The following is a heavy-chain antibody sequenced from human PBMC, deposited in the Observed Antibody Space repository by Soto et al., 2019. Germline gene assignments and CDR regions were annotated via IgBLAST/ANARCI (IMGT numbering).Heavy chain of an antibody. CDR3: ARLELLWFGELSQGSPIDY. J-gene: IGHJ4*02. Sequence: SETLSLTCTVSGGSISSSSYYWGWIRQPPGKGLEWIGSIYYSGSTYYNPSLKSRVTISVDTSKNQFSLKLSSVTAADTAVYYCARLELLWFGELSQGSPIDYWGQGTLVTVSS. V-gene: IGHV4-39*01. D-gene: IGHD3-10*01. CDR1: GGSISSSSYY. CDR2: IYYSGST.